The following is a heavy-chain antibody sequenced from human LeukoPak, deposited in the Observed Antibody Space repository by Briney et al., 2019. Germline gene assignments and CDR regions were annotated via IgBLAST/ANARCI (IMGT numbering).Heavy chain of an antibody. CDR3: AKAAARRAYYYYYYMDV. J-gene: IGHJ6*03. D-gene: IGHD6-6*01. CDR2: MNPNSGNT. V-gene: IGHV1-8*01. Sequence: APVKVSCKASGYTFTSYYINWVRQATGQGLEWMGWMNPNSGNTGYAQKFQGRVTMTRNTSISTAYMELSSRRSEDTAVYYCAKAAARRAYYYYYYMDVWGKGTTVTVSS. CDR1: GYTFTSYY.